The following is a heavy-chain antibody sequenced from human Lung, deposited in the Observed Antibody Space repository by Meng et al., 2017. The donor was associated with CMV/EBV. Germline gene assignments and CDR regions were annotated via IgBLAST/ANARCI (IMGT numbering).Heavy chain of an antibody. CDR3: ARDFGSSWYPNWFDP. Sequence: QVQLQESGPGLVKPSEPLSLPCPVSGYPITSYYWSWIRQPAGKGLEWIGRISASGNTRYNPSLKSRVTMSVDTSKNQFSLKLGSVTAADTAVYYCARDFGSSWYPNWFDPWGQGTLVTVSS. D-gene: IGHD6-13*01. CDR1: GYPITSYY. CDR2: ISASGNT. V-gene: IGHV4-4*07. J-gene: IGHJ5*02.